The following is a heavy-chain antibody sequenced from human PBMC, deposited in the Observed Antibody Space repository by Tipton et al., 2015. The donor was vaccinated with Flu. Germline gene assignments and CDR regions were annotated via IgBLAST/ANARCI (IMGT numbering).Heavy chain of an antibody. CDR1: GFTFSGYG. CDR3: ARDPFLGTGDAFDV. J-gene: IGHJ3*01. Sequence: SLRLSCAASGFTFSGYGMHWVRQAPGKGLEWVAFIRHDESDKYYADSVKGRFTISRDNSKSALYLVVNSLRADDTAVYYCARDPFLGTGDAFDVWGRGTMVTVSS. CDR2: IRHDESDK. D-gene: IGHD2/OR15-2a*01. V-gene: IGHV3-30*02.